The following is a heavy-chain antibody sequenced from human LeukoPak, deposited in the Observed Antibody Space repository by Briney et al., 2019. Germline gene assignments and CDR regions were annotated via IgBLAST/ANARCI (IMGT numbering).Heavy chain of an antibody. J-gene: IGHJ4*02. CDR2: FDPEDGET. CDR1: GYTLSELS. CDR3: AKDCGRQLWLFEF. Sequence: ASVKVSCKVSGYTLSELSMHWVRQAPGKGLEWMGSFDPEDGETIYAQKFQGRVTMTEDTSTDTAYMELSSLRSEDTAVYYCAKDCGRQLWLFEFWRQGPLVSVSS. D-gene: IGHD5-18*01. V-gene: IGHV1-24*01.